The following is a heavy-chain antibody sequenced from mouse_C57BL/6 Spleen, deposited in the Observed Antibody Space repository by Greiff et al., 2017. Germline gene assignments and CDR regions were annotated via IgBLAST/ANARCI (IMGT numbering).Heavy chain of an antibody. CDR3: ARRYHYYGSSLDY. J-gene: IGHJ2*01. CDR2: IDPSDSYT. D-gene: IGHD1-1*01. CDR1: GYTFTSYW. Sequence: QVQLQQPGAELVMPGASVKLSCKASGYTFTSYWMHWVKQRPGQGLEWIGEIDPSDSYTHYNQKFKGKSTLTVDKSSSTAYMQLSSLTSEDAAVYYCARRYHYYGSSLDYWGQGTTLTVSS. V-gene: IGHV1-69*01.